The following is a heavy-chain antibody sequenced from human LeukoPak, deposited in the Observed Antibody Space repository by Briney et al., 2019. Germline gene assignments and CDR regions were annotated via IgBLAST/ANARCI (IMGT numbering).Heavy chain of an antibody. J-gene: IGHJ3*02. D-gene: IGHD6-13*01. CDR2: IIPIFGTA. Sequence: SVKVSCKASGGTFSSYAISWVRQAPGQRLEWMGGIIPIFGTANYAQKFQGRVTITADESTSTAYMELSSLRSEDTAVYYCAGPSPSSSWYHRAFDIWGQGTMVTVSS. CDR3: AGPSPSSSWYHRAFDI. V-gene: IGHV1-69*13. CDR1: GGTFSSYA.